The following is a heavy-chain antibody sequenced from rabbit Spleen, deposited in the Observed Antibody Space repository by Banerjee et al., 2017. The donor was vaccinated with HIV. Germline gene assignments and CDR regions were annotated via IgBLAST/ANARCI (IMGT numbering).Heavy chain of an antibody. J-gene: IGHJ3*01. D-gene: IGHD8-1*01. CDR1: GVSFSGDSY. Sequence: QSLEESGGDLVKPGASLTLTCIASGVSFSGDSYMCWVRQAPGKGLEWIACIEGGSSAFSYFASWAKGRFTCSKASSTTVTLQMTSLTAADTATYFCARDTGTSFSTYGMDLWGQGTLVTVS. CDR3: ARDTGTSFSTYGMDL. CDR2: IEGGSSAFS. V-gene: IGHV1S40*01.